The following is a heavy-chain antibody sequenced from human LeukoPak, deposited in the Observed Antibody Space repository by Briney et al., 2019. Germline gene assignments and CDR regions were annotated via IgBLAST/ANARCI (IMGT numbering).Heavy chain of an antibody. CDR2: ISYDGSNK. D-gene: IGHD6-13*01. CDR1: GFTFSSYA. V-gene: IGHV3-30-3*01. CDR3: AKDRRAIAAAGNPKGTAYYYYGMDV. Sequence: GGSLRLSCAASGFTFSSYAMHWVRQAPGKGLEWVAVISYDGSNKYYADSVKGRFTISRDNSKNTLYLQMNSLRAEDTAVYYCAKDRRAIAAAGNPKGTAYYYYGMDVWGQGTTVTVSS. J-gene: IGHJ6*02.